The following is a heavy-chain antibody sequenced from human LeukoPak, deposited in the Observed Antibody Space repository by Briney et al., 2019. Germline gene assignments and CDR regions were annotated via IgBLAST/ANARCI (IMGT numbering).Heavy chain of an antibody. CDR3: AKTVTTWD. CDR1: GFTFSHYW. CDR2: IKGDGSEK. V-gene: IGHV3-7*03. J-gene: IGHJ4*02. Sequence: PGGSLRLSCAASGFTFSHYWMSWVRQAPGKGLEWVANIKGDGSEKNYVDSVKGRFTISRDNTKKSLYLQMNSLRAEDTAVYYCAKTVTTWDWGQGTLVTVSS. D-gene: IGHD4-17*01.